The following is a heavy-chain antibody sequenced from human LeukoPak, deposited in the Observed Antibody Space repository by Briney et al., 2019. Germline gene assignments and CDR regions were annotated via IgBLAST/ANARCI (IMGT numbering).Heavy chain of an antibody. CDR3: ARGDGYNSLDY. D-gene: IGHD5-24*01. CDR1: GGSIRNGDYY. V-gene: IGHV4-30-4*01. CDR2: IYYSGNT. Sequence: PSQTLSLTCTISGGSIRNGDYYWSWIRQSPGKGLEWIGYIYYSGNTFYNSSLKSQVSISGDTSKNQFSLKLTSVTAADTAVYYCARGDGYNSLDYWGQGTLSPSPQ. J-gene: IGHJ4*02.